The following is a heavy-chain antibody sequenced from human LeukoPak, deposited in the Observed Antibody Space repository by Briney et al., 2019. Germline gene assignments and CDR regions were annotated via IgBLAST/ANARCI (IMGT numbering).Heavy chain of an antibody. V-gene: IGHV1-8*03. CDR1: GYTFTGYY. CDR3: ARDVEYSSSPTFDY. D-gene: IGHD6-6*01. Sequence: ASVKVSCKASGYTFTGYYMHWVRQASGQGLEWMGWMNPYSGNTGYAQKFQGRVSITRNTSISTAYMELSSLRSDDTAVYYCARDVEYSSSPTFDYWGQGTLVTVSS. J-gene: IGHJ4*02. CDR2: MNPYSGNT.